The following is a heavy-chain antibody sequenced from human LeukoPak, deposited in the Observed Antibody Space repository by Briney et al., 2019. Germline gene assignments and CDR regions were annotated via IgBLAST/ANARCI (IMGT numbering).Heavy chain of an antibody. Sequence: GGSLTLSCGASGFTFSSYSMNWVRQAPGKGLEWVSSISSSSSYIYYADSVKGRFPISRDNAKNSLYLQMNSLRAEDTAVYYCARVVTSPPLFVIDYWGQGTLVTVSS. J-gene: IGHJ4*02. CDR2: ISSSSSYI. V-gene: IGHV3-21*01. CDR3: ARVVTSPPLFVIDY. CDR1: GFTFSSYS. D-gene: IGHD2-2*01.